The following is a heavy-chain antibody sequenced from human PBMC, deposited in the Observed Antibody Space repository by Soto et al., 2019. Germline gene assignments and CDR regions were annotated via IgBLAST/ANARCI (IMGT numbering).Heavy chain of an antibody. CDR2: IYYSGST. J-gene: IGHJ5*02. V-gene: IGHV4-30-4*01. CDR1: GGSISSGDYY. CDR3: ERGRRSHWFDP. Sequence: SETLSLTCTVSGGSISSGDYYWSWIRQPPGKGLEWIGYIYYSGSTYYNPSLKSRVTISVDTSKNQFSLKLSSVTAADTAVYYCERGRRSHWFDPWGQGTLVTVSS.